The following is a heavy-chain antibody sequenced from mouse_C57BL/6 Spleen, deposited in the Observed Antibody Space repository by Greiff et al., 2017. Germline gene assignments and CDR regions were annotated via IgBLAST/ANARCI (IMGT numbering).Heavy chain of an antibody. CDR2: IYPGDGDT. Sequence: QVQLQQSGPELVKPGASVKISCKASGYAFSSSWMNWVKQRPGKGLEWIGRIYPGDGDTNYNGKFKGKATLTADKSSSTAYMQLSSLTSEDSAVYFCARSGDSSGYGTYRGQGTLVTVSA. J-gene: IGHJ3*01. CDR1: GYAFSSSW. CDR3: ARSGDSSGYGTY. V-gene: IGHV1-82*01. D-gene: IGHD3-2*02.